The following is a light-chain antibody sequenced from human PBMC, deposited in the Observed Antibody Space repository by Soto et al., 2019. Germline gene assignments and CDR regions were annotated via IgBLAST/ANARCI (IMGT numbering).Light chain of an antibody. CDR2: DAS. J-gene: IGKJ1*01. CDR1: QSVSSH. V-gene: IGKV3-11*01. Sequence: EIVLTQSPGTLSLSPGERATLSCRASQSVSSHLAWYQQKPGQAPSLLIYDASNRATGIPARFSGSESGTAFELTIGSLEPEEFDIYHCVQRTTWPWTCGQESTVQI. CDR3: VQRTTWPWT.